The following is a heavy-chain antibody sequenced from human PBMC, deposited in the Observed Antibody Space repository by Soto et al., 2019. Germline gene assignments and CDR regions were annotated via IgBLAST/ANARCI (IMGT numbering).Heavy chain of an antibody. CDR1: GGSISSSSYY. V-gene: IGHV4-39*01. Sequence: QLQLQESGPGLVKPSETLSLTCTVSGGSISSSSYYWGWIRQPPGKGLEWIGSIYYSGSTYYNPSLKSRVTISVDTSKNQFSLKLSSVTAADTAVYYCARHAPSQTMVRGQPYWFDPWGQGTLVTVSS. D-gene: IGHD3-10*01. CDR3: ARHAPSQTMVRGQPYWFDP. J-gene: IGHJ5*02. CDR2: IYYSGST.